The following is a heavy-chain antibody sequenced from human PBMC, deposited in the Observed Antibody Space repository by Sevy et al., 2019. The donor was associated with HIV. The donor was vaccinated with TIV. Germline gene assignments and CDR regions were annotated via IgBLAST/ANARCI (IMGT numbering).Heavy chain of an antibody. V-gene: IGHV3-7*01. J-gene: IGHJ6*04. D-gene: IGHD3-16*01. CDR2: IKEDGSEK. CDR1: GFTFRNYW. CDR3: ARGSRLTGV. Sequence: GGSLRLSCAVSGFTFRNYWMSWVRQAPGKGLEWVAKIKEDGSEKQCVDSVKGRFTISRDNAKNELYLQMNSLRAEDTAVYYCARGSRLTGVWGKGTTVTVSS.